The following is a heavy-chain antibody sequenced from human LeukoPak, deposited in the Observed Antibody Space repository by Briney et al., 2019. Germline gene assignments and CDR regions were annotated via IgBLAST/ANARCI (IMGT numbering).Heavy chain of an antibody. Sequence: SVKVSCKASGGTFISYAISWVRQAPGQGLEWMGGIIPIFGTANYAQKFQGRVTITADESTSTAYMELSSLRSEDTAVYYCARGTGYCSSTSCYQLWGQGTLVTVSS. D-gene: IGHD2-2*01. CDR3: ARGTGYCSSTSCYQL. J-gene: IGHJ4*02. V-gene: IGHV1-69*13. CDR2: IIPIFGTA. CDR1: GGTFISYA.